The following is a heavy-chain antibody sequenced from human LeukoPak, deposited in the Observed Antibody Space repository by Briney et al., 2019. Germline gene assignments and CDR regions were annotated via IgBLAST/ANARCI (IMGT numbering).Heavy chain of an antibody. J-gene: IGHJ4*02. V-gene: IGHV4-59*12. Sequence: PSETLSLTCTVSGGSISSYYWSWIRQPPGKGLEWIGYIYYSGSTNYNPSLKSRVTISVDTSKNQFSLKLSSVTAADTAVYYCARPPGDYWGQGTLVTVSS. CDR3: ARPPGDY. CDR1: GGSISSYY. CDR2: IYYSGST.